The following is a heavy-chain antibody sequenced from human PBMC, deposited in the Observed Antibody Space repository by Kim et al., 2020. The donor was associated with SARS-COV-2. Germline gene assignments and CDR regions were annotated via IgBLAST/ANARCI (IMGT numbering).Heavy chain of an antibody. Sequence: GGSLRLSCAASGFTFGSYAMSWVRQAPGKGLEWVSAISGSGRSTYYADSVKGRFTISRDNSKNTLYLQMNSLRADDTAVYYCAKDRGWRHLVVYCMDVWGQGTTVTVSS. D-gene: IGHD6-13*01. CDR2: ISGSGRST. CDR1: GFTFGSYA. J-gene: IGHJ6*02. V-gene: IGHV3-23*01. CDR3: AKDRGWRHLVVYCMDV.